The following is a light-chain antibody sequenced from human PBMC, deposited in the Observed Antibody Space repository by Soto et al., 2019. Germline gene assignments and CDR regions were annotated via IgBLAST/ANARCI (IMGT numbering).Light chain of an antibody. CDR1: QDISNS. J-gene: IGKJ5*01. CDR2: DAS. CDR3: QHLNSYPIT. V-gene: IGKV1-33*01. Sequence: DIQMTQSPPSLSASVGDSVTITCQASQDISNSLNWYHQKPGKSPKVLIYDASNLETGVPSRFSGSGSGTDFTLTISSLQPEDFATYYCQHLNSYPITFGQGTRLEIK.